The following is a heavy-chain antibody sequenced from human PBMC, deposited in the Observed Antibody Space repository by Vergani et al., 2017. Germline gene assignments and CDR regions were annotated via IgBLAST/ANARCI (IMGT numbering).Heavy chain of an antibody. CDR3: ARGDYGIVTGYRY. CDR2: INPSGGHT. D-gene: IGHD3-9*01. Sequence: QVQVVQSGAEVKKSGASVKVSCKTSGYTFSNYYMHWVRQAPGQGLEWMGIINPSGGHTNYAQKFQGRVTMTRDTSTLTVYMELSSLRSEDTAIYYCARGDYGIVTGYRYWGQGTLVTVSA. J-gene: IGHJ4*02. V-gene: IGHV1-46*03. CDR1: GYTFSNYY.